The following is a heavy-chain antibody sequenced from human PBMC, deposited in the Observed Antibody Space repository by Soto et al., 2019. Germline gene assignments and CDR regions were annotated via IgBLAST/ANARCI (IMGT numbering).Heavy chain of an antibody. CDR2: ISGSGGST. V-gene: IGHV3-23*01. J-gene: IGHJ4*02. CDR1: GFTFSSYA. Sequence: GGSLRLSCAASGFTFSSYAMSWVRQAPGKGLEWVSAISGSGGSTYYADSVKGRFTISRDNSKNPLYLQMNSLRAEDTAVYYCAKTELRQWLFDYWGQGTLVTVSS. D-gene: IGHD6-19*01. CDR3: AKTELRQWLFDY.